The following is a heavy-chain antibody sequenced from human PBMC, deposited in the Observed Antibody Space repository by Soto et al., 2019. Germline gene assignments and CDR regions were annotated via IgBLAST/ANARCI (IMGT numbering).Heavy chain of an antibody. CDR3: ASGIGPGSSGYYGY. J-gene: IGHJ4*02. CDR2: IYSGGNT. CDR1: GVTVSSNY. Sequence: GGSLRLSCAASGVTVSSNYMSWVRQAPGKGLEWVSVIYSGGNTYYADSVKGRFTISRENAKNSLYLQMNSLRAGDTAVYYCASGIGPGSSGYYGYWGQGTLVTSPQ. V-gene: IGHV3-53*01. D-gene: IGHD3-22*01.